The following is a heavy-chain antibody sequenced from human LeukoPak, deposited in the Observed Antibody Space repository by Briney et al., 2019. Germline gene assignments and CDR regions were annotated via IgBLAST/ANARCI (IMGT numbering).Heavy chain of an antibody. Sequence: GGSLRLSCAASGFTFSSYWMSWVRQAPGKGLEWVSAISGSGGSTYYADSVKGRFTISRDNSKNTLYLQMNSLRAEDTAVYYCAKSNFDCSSTSCYSGFDYWGQGTLVTVSS. CDR2: ISGSGGST. D-gene: IGHD2-2*01. J-gene: IGHJ4*02. V-gene: IGHV3-23*01. CDR1: GFTFSSYW. CDR3: AKSNFDCSSTSCYSGFDY.